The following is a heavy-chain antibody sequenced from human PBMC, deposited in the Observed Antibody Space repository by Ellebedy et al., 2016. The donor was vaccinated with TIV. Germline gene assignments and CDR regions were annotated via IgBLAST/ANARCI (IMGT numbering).Heavy chain of an antibody. V-gene: IGHV3-7*04. CDR1: GFTFSSYW. CDR2: IKQDGSGK. D-gene: IGHD1-7*01. Sequence: PGGSLRLSCAASGFTFSSYWMSWVRQAPGKGLEWVANIKQDGSGKYYVDSVKGRFTISRDNAKNSLYLQMNSLRAEDTAVYYCARDGGTATTWRGFDYWGQGTLVTVSS. J-gene: IGHJ4*02. CDR3: ARDGGTATTWRGFDY.